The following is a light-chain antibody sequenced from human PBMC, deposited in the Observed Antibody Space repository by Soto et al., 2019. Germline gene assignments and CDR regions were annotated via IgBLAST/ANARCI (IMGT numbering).Light chain of an antibody. CDR3: ASYTSARIRV. V-gene: IGLV2-14*03. CDR1: SSDIGAYNS. J-gene: IGLJ2*01. CDR2: DVS. Sequence: QSVLTQPASVSASPGQSITISCTGTSSDIGAYNSVSWYQQHPGKAPQLMIYDVSYRPSGISSRFSGSKSGNTASLTISGIQADDYADYYCASYTSARIRVFGGGTKLTVL.